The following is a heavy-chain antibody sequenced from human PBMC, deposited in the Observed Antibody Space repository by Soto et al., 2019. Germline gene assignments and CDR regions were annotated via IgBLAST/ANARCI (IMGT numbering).Heavy chain of an antibody. V-gene: IGHV3-53*01. CDR2: IYTGGST. Sequence: GGSLRLSCAASGFTVSSNYMSWVRQAPGRGLEWVSDIYTGGSTYYADSVKGRFTISRDDSKNTLYLQMNSLRAEDTAVYYCAREGAGYYDSSGYYYSYYGMDVWGQGTTVTVS. J-gene: IGHJ6*02. CDR3: AREGAGYYDSSGYYYSYYGMDV. D-gene: IGHD3-22*01. CDR1: GFTVSSNY.